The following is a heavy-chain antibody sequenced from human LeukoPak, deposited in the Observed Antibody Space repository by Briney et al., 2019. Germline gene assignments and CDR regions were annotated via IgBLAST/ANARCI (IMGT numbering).Heavy chain of an antibody. D-gene: IGHD2-21*01. Sequence: SETLSLTCAVYGGSFSGYYWSWICQPPGKGLEWIGEINHSGSTNYNPSLKRRVTISVDTSKNQFSLKLSSVTAADTAVYYCARLWRYWTASDYWGQGTLVTVSS. CDR3: ARLWRYWTASDY. CDR2: INHSGST. CDR1: GGSFSGYY. V-gene: IGHV4-34*01. J-gene: IGHJ4*02.